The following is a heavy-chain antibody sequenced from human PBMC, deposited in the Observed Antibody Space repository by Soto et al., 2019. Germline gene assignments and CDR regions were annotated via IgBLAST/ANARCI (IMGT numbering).Heavy chain of an antibody. V-gene: IGHV3-30*18. CDR2: ISYDENNK. J-gene: IGHJ4*02. CDR3: AKVLTGDLDY. D-gene: IGHD7-27*01. CDR1: GFTFSSYG. Sequence: QVQLVESGGGVVQPGRSLRLSCAASGFTFSSYGMNWVRQAPGKGLEWVAVISYDENNKYYADSVKSRFTISRDNSKNTLYLQMNSLRAEDTAVYYCAKVLTGDLDYWGQGTLVTVSS.